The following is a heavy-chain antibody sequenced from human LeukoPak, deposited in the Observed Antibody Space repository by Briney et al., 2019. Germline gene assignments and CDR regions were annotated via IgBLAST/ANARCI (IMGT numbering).Heavy chain of an antibody. V-gene: IGHV3-30*18. J-gene: IGHJ4*02. D-gene: IGHD5-12*01. Sequence: GGSLRLSCAASRFTFSSYGMHWVRQAPGKGLEWVAVISYDGSNKYYADSVKGRFTISRDNSKNTLYLQMNSLRAEDTAVYYCAKDYVVATSTHIVWGQGTLVTVSS. CDR2: ISYDGSNK. CDR1: RFTFSSYG. CDR3: AKDYVVATSTHIV.